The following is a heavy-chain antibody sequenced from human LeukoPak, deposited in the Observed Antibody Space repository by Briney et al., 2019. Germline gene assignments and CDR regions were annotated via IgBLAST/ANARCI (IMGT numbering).Heavy chain of an antibody. V-gene: IGHV3-30*02. Sequence: GGSLRLSCAASGFSFSGSGMHWVRQAPGKGLEWVAFVRDDGSDKYYADSVKGRFTISRANSKSTLYLQMNSLRAEDTAIYYCAKILQGGPVQAADNYWGQGTLVTVSS. CDR1: GFSFSGSG. CDR2: VRDDGSDK. J-gene: IGHJ4*02. CDR3: AKILQGGPVQAADNY. D-gene: IGHD2-15*01.